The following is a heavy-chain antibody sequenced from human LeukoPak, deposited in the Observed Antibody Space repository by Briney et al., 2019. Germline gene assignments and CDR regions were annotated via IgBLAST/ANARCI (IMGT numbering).Heavy chain of an antibody. V-gene: IGHV3-30*04. CDR1: GFTFSSYA. CDR2: ISYDGSNK. D-gene: IGHD3-10*01. Sequence: PGRSLRLSCAASGFTFSSYAMHWVRQAPGKGLEWVAVISYDGSNKYYADSVKGRFTISRDNSKNTLYLQMNSLRAEDTAVYYCAKDRRPNGSGSYLDYWGQGTLVTVSS. CDR3: AKDRRPNGSGSYLDY. J-gene: IGHJ4*02.